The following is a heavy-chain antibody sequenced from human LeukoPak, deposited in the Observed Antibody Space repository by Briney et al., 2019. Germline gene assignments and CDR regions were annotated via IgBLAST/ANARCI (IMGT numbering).Heavy chain of an antibody. CDR2: ISSGSSAI. D-gene: IGHD3-22*01. Sequence: GGSLRLSCAASGFTFSDYYMSWIRQAPGRGLEWVSHISSGSSAIHYADSVKGRFTISRDNAKYSVFLQMDSLRDEDTAVYYCARASGYPNYYFDSWGQGNLVTVSS. V-gene: IGHV3-11*04. CDR1: GFTFSDYY. J-gene: IGHJ4*02. CDR3: ARASGYPNYYFDS.